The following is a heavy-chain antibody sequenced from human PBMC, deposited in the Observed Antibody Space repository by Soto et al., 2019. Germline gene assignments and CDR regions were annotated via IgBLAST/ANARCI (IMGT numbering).Heavy chain of an antibody. J-gene: IGHJ4*02. D-gene: IGHD5-12*01. CDR3: ARGQEGVVATH. Sequence: QVQLQQWGAGLLKPSETLSLNCAVTGGSLSGYYWSWIRQPPGKGLEWIGEVKDGGHTNYSPSLRGRVTIASAASNTQFSLRLNSVTAADTGVYYCARGQEGVVATHWDQGSLVTVSS. CDR2: VKDGGHT. V-gene: IGHV4-34*01. CDR1: GGSLSGYY.